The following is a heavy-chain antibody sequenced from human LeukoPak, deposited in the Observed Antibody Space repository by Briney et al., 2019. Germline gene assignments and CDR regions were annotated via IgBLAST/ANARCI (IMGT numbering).Heavy chain of an antibody. CDR1: GYTFTGYY. Sequence: ASVKVSCKASGYTFTGYYMHWVRQAPGQGREWWGWINPNSGGTNYAQKFQGRVTMTRDTSISTAYMELSRLSSDATAVYYCAREESPHYYYYGMDVWGQGTTVTVSS. CDR3: AREESPHYYYYGMDV. D-gene: IGHD3-10*01. J-gene: IGHJ6*02. V-gene: IGHV1-2*02. CDR2: INPNSGGT.